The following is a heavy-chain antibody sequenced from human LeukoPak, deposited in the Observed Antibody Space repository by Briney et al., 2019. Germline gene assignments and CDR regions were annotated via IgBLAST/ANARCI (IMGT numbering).Heavy chain of an antibody. CDR1: GYTFTSYD. J-gene: IGHJ3*02. CDR2: MNPNSGNT. CDR3: ARGPIRNDYGDYASAFDI. Sequence: ASVKVSCKASGYTFTSYDINWVRQATGQGLEWMGWMNPNSGNTGYAQKFQGRVTMTRNTSISTAYMELSSLRSEDTAVYYRARGPIRNDYGDYASAFDIWGQGTMVTVSS. D-gene: IGHD4-17*01. V-gene: IGHV1-8*01.